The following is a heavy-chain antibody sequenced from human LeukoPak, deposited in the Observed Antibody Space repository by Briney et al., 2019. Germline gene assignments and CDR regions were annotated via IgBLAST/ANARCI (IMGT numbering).Heavy chain of an antibody. J-gene: IGHJ4*02. D-gene: IGHD3-16*02. Sequence: ASVTVSCKASGYTFTGYYMHWVRQAPGQGPEWMGWINPNSGGTNYAQKFQGRVTMTRDTSISTAYMELRSLRSDDTAVYYCARELGDYLWGSFRYTGIREGVRFDYWGQGTPVTASS. CDR2: INPNSGGT. V-gene: IGHV1-2*02. CDR3: ARELGDYLWGSFRYTGIREGVRFDY. CDR1: GYTFTGYY.